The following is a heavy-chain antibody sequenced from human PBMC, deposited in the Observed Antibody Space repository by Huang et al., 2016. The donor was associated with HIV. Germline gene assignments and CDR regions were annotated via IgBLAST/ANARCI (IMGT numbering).Heavy chain of an antibody. V-gene: IGHV4-34*01. CDR3: ARGPDYYDSSGREAFDI. Sequence: QVQLQQWGAGLLRPSETLSLTCAVYGGSFSGYYWSWIPQPPGKGLEWIGEINHSGSTNYNPSLKRRVTISVDTSKTQFSLKLNSVTAADTAVYDCARGPDYYDSSGREAFDIWGQGTMVTVSS. D-gene: IGHD3-22*01. CDR1: GGSFSGYY. J-gene: IGHJ3*02. CDR2: INHSGST.